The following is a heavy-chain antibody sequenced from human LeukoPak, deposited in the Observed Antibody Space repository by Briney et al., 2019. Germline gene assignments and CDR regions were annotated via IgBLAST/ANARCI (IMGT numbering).Heavy chain of an antibody. CDR1: GGSFSGFY. CDR3: ARPKAGYSSTDAFDI. CDR2: TNPGGNT. Sequence: SETLSLTCAVYGGSFSGFYWNWIRQPPGKRLEWIGETNPGGNTNYNPSLKSRVTISVDTSKNQFSLEVYSVTAADTAVYYCARPKAGYSSTDAFDIWGQGTEVTVSS. D-gene: IGHD2-2*01. J-gene: IGHJ3*02. V-gene: IGHV4-34*01.